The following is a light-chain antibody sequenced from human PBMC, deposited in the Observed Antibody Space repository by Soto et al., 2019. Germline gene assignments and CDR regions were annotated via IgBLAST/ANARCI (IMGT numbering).Light chain of an antibody. CDR1: SSDVGGYNY. CDR2: DDT. Sequence: QSALTQPRSVSGSPGQSVTISCTGTSSDVGGYNYVSWYQQYPSKAPKLMNYDDTKRPSGVPDRFSGSKSGNTASLTISWLQAGDEADYYCCSYAGGYTYVFGTGTKVTVL. CDR3: CSYAGGYTYV. V-gene: IGLV2-11*01. J-gene: IGLJ1*01.